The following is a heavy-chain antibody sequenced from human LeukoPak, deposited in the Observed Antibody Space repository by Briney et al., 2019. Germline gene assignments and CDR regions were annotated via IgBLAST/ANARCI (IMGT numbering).Heavy chain of an antibody. CDR3: ASSLYCSGAGCYLRNWFDP. CDR1: GCSISSGSYN. CDR2: IYTSGST. D-gene: IGHD2-15*01. Sequence: SQTLSLTCTASGCSISSGSYNWSCIRQPAGKGLEWIGSIYTSGSTNYNPSLKSRVCMSVDTSKNQFSLKLSSVTAAHTAVYYCASSLYCSGAGCYLRNWFDPWGQGTLVTVSS. J-gene: IGHJ5*02. V-gene: IGHV4-61*02.